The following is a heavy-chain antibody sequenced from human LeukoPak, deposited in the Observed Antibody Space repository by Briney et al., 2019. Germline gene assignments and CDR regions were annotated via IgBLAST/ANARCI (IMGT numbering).Heavy chain of an antibody. CDR2: IRSKAFGETA. CDR3: TRDRGSSTLGDY. V-gene: IGHV3-49*04. Sequence: GGSLRLSCTVSGFTFGDYAINWVRQAPGKGLEWVGFIRSKAFGETAEYAASVKGRFTISRDNSKSIAYLQMNSLKTEDTAVYYCTRDRGSSTLGDYWGQGTLVTVSS. CDR1: GFTFGDYA. J-gene: IGHJ4*02. D-gene: IGHD7-27*01.